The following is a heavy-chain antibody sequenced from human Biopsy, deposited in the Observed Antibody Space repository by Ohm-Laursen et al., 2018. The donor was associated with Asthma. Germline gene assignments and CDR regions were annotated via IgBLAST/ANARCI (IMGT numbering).Heavy chain of an antibody. V-gene: IGHV4-31*02. D-gene: IGHD3-22*01. CDR3: ARAQDYYDSRGYYRSFDY. J-gene: IGHJ4*02. Sequence: TLSLTCTVSGGSISSGGYYWSWIRQHPGKGLEWIGYIYYSGSTYYNPSLKSRVSISIDTSKNQFFLKLSSVTAADTAVYYCARAQDYYDSRGYYRSFDYWGQGTLVTVSS. CDR2: IYYSGST. CDR1: GGSISSGGYY.